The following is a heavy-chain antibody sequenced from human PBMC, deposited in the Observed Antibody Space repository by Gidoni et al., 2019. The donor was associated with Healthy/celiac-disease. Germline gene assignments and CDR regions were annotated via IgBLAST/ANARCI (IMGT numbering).Heavy chain of an antibody. Sequence: QVQLVQSGAEVKKPGSSVKVSCKASGGTFSSYAISWVRQAPGQGLEWMGGIIPIFGTANYAQKFQGRVTITADESTSTAYMELSSLRSEDTAVYYCARSRYCSSTSCSEYGMDVWGQGTTVTVSS. D-gene: IGHD2-2*01. CDR3: ARSRYCSSTSCSEYGMDV. J-gene: IGHJ6*02. V-gene: IGHV1-69*01. CDR1: GGTFSSYA. CDR2: IIPIFGTA.